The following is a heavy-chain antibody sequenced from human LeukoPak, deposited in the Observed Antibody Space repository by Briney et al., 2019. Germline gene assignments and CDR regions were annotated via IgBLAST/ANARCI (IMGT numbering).Heavy chain of an antibody. CDR2: ISWNSGSI. CDR3: AKASIYDILTGYYVY. CDR1: GFTFDDYA. V-gene: IGHV3-9*01. D-gene: IGHD3-9*01. J-gene: IGHJ4*02. Sequence: PGGSLRLSCAASGFTFDDYAMHWVRQAPGKGLEWVLGISWNSGSIGYADSVKGRFTISRDNAKNSLYLQMNSLRAEDTALYYCAKASIYDILTGYYVYWGQGTLVTVSS.